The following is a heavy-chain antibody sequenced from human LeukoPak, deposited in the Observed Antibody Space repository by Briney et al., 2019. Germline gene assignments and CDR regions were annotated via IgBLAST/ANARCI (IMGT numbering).Heavy chain of an antibody. D-gene: IGHD5-24*01. CDR2: IRYDGSNK. Sequence: WGSLRLSCAASGFTFSSYGMHWVRQAPGKGLEWVAFIRYDGSNKYYADSVKGRFTISRDNSKNTLYLQMNSLRAEDTAVYYCARTRRDGYSFPGGDYYYYMDVWGKGTTVTISS. CDR3: ARTRRDGYSFPGGDYYYYMDV. V-gene: IGHV3-30*02. J-gene: IGHJ6*03. CDR1: GFTFSSYG.